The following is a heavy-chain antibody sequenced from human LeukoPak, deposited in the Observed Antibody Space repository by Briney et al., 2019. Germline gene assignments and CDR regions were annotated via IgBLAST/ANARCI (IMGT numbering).Heavy chain of an antibody. CDR1: GYSISSGYY. V-gene: IGHV4-38-2*02. CDR2: IYHSGST. Sequence: PSETLSLTCTVSGYSISSGYYWGWIRQPPGKGLEWIGSIYHSGSTYYNPSLKSRVTISVDTSKNQFSLKLSSVTAADTAVYYCARGTTATTRAFDICGQGTMVTVSS. D-gene: IGHD4-17*01. CDR3: ARGTTATTRAFDI. J-gene: IGHJ3*02.